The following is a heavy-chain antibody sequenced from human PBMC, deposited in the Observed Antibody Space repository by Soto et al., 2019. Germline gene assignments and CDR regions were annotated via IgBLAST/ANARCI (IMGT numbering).Heavy chain of an antibody. CDR3: AKDKGYGDYVYYGMDV. Sequence: EVQLLESGGGLVQPGGSLRLSCGASGFTFSSYAMNWVRQAPGKGLEWVSAISGSGGSTNYADSVKGRFTISRDNSKNTVYLQMNSLRGEDTAVYYCAKDKGYGDYVYYGMDVWGQGTMVTVSS. CDR2: ISGSGGST. V-gene: IGHV3-23*01. CDR1: GFTFSSYA. D-gene: IGHD4-17*01. J-gene: IGHJ6*02.